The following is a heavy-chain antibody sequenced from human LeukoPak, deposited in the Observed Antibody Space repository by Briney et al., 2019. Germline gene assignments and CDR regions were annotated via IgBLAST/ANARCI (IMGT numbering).Heavy chain of an antibody. CDR1: GFIFSSYG. CDR3: AKVGMWDYYYYMDV. CDR2: IRFDGSNK. D-gene: IGHD1-26*01. V-gene: IGHV3-30*02. J-gene: IGHJ6*03. Sequence: GGSLRLSCAASGFIFSSYGMHWVRQAPGKGLEWVAFIRFDGSNKYYADSVKGRFTISRDNSKNTLYLQMNSLRAEDTAVYYCAKVGMWDYYYYMDVWGKGTTVTVSS.